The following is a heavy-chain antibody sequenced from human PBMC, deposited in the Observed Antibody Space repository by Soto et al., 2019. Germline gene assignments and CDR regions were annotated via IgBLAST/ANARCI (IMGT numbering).Heavy chain of an antibody. CDR1: GYTFTSYD. D-gene: IGHD3-16*02. V-gene: IGHV1-8*01. CDR3: ARGPYDYIRGSYRPLGFDP. J-gene: IGHJ5*02. Sequence: QVQLVQSGAEVKKPGASVKVSCKASGYTFTSYDINWVRQATGQGLEWMGWMNPNSGNTGYAQKFQGRVTMTRNTSISTAYMELSSLRSEDTAVYYCARGPYDYIRGSYRPLGFDPWGQGTLVTVSS. CDR2: MNPNSGNT.